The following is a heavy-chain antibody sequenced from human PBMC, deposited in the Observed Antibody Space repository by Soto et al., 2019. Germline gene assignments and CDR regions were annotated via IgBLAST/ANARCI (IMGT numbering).Heavy chain of an antibody. Sequence: GSLRLSSAASGFTISSYSMNCVRQAPGKGLEWVSSISSSSSYIYYSDSVKGRFTISRDNAKNSLYLQMNSLSAEDTAVYYCEQARQIVDAFDIWGQGNMVAISS. V-gene: IGHV3-21*01. CDR2: ISSSSSYI. D-gene: IGHD3-22*01. CDR1: GFTISSYS. CDR3: EQARQIVDAFDI. J-gene: IGHJ3*02.